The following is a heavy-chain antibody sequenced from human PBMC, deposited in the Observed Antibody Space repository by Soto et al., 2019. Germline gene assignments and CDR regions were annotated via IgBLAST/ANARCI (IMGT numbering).Heavy chain of an antibody. CDR3: ARDFTYYYDSSGSPKGY. CDR2: INPSGGST. V-gene: IGHV1-46*01. D-gene: IGHD3-22*01. CDR1: GYTFTSYY. Sequence: ASVKVSCKASGYTFTSYYMHWVRQAPGQGLEWTGIINPSGGSTSYAQKFQGRVTMTRDTSTSTVYMELSSLRSEDTAVYYCARDFTYYYDSSGSPKGYWGQGTLVTVSS. J-gene: IGHJ4*02.